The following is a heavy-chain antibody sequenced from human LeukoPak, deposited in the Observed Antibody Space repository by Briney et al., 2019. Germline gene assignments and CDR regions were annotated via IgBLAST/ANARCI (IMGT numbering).Heavy chain of an antibody. CDR3: ARSEYYYGSGSKRHKGGWFDP. V-gene: IGHV1-46*01. J-gene: IGHJ5*02. Sequence: ASVKVSCKASGYTFTSYYMHWVRQAPGQGLEWMGIINPSGGSTSYAQKFQGRVTMTRDMSTSTVYMELSSLRSEDTAVYYCARSEYYYGSGSKRHKGGWFDPWGQGALVTVSS. D-gene: IGHD3-10*01. CDR2: INPSGGST. CDR1: GYTFTSYY.